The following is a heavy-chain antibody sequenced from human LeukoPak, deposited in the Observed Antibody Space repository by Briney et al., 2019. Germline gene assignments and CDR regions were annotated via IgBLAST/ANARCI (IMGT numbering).Heavy chain of an antibody. D-gene: IGHD3-22*01. Sequence: GGSLRLSCAASGFTFSSYEMNWVRQAPGRGLEWVSYISSSGSTIYYADSVKGRFTISRDNAKNSLYLQMNSLRAEDTAVYYCARDAETYYYDSSGSDLRYWGQGTLVTVSS. CDR3: ARDAETYYYDSSGSDLRY. CDR2: ISSSGSTI. V-gene: IGHV3-48*03. CDR1: GFTFSSYE. J-gene: IGHJ4*02.